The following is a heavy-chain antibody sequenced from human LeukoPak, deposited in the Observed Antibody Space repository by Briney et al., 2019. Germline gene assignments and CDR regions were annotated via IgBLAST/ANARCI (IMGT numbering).Heavy chain of an antibody. Sequence: PGGSLRLSCAASGFTFSSYGMHWVRQAPGKGLEWVAVISYDGSNKYYADSVKGRFTISRDNSKNTLYLQMNSLRAEDTAVYYCAKDKAATAGYRYGSPSLNYWGQGTLVTVSS. V-gene: IGHV3-30*18. D-gene: IGHD5-18*01. CDR2: ISYDGSNK. CDR3: AKDKAATAGYRYGSPSLNY. CDR1: GFTFSSYG. J-gene: IGHJ4*02.